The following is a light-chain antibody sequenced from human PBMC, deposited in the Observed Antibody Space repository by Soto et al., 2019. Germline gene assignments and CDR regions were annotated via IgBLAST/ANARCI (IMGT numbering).Light chain of an antibody. CDR2: DHN. V-gene: IGLV1-51*01. Sequence: QSALTQPPSVSAAPGRTVTISCSGISSNLGDGFVSWYQRLPGTAPKRLIYDHNAQPSGIPDRFSGSKSGTSATLGITGLQTGDEADYYCGAWDGGLSAFVFGTGTRVTVL. CDR1: SSNLGDGF. J-gene: IGLJ1*01. CDR3: GAWDGGLSAFV.